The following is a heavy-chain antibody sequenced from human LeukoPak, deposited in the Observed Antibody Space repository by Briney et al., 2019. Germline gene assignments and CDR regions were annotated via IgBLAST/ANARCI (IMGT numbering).Heavy chain of an antibody. J-gene: IGHJ4*02. CDR2: IGGRGTIT. CDR1: GFTFSSYA. CDR3: AKDDDYVEYGYYFDF. V-gene: IGHV3-23*01. Sequence: GGSLRLSCAASGFTFSSYAMSWVRQAPGKGLEWVSAIGGRGTITYYADSVKGRFTIPKDNSKNTLYLQMNSLRAEDTAVYYCAKDDDYVEYGYYFDFWGQGTLVTVSS. D-gene: IGHD4-17*01.